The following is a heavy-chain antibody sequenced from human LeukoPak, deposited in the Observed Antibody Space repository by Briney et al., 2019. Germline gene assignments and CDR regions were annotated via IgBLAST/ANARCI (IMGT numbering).Heavy chain of an antibody. Sequence: SETLSLTCAVYGGSFSGYSWSWIRQPPGEGLEWIGEINERETTKYKSSLTSRVTISVDTSKSQLSLKLPSVPAADTAVYYCVRHSPLVAATVAFDFWGQGTMITVSS. V-gene: IGHV4-34*01. CDR3: VRHSPLVAATVAFDF. CDR2: INERETT. CDR1: GGSFSGYS. J-gene: IGHJ3*01. D-gene: IGHD2-15*01.